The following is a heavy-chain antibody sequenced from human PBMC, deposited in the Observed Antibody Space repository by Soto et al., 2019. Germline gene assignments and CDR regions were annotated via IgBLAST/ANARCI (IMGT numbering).Heavy chain of an antibody. CDR1: GGSISSSSYY. V-gene: IGHV4-39*01. Sequence: ASETLSLTCTVSGGSISSSSYYWGWIRQPPGKGLEWIGSIYYSGSTYYNPSLESRVTISVDKSKNQFSLKVISVTAADTAVYYCARLEGLATISYYFDYWGQGTLVTVSS. CDR3: ARLEGLATISYYFDY. J-gene: IGHJ4*02. D-gene: IGHD3-9*01. CDR2: IYYSGST.